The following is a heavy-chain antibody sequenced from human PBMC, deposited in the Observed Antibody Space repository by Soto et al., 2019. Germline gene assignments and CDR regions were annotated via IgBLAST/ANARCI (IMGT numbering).Heavy chain of an antibody. CDR2: IYYSGTT. CDR3: ARSYDVAGFSPYGLDV. CDR1: GTPINSADFY. J-gene: IGHJ6*02. V-gene: IGHV4-30-4*01. Sequence: SETLSLTCTVSGTPINSADFYWTWIRQPPGKGLEWIGYIYYSGTTFHNPSLRSRISMSVDTSKNQFSLRLNSVTAADTAVYYCARSYDVAGFSPYGLDVWGQGTTVTAP. D-gene: IGHD3-10*01.